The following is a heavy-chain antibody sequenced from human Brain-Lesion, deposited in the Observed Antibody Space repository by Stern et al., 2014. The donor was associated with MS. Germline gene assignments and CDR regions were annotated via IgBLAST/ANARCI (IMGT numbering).Heavy chain of an antibody. CDR1: GLTLSGYA. D-gene: IGHD3-22*01. Sequence: VQLAESGGGVAQPGRSLRLACAPSGLTLSGYAMHWVRQAPGKGLEWVAGTSFDGSKKYYADSVKGRFTISRDKSNNTLYLQVNSLRAEDTAVYYCARENGYYDSSTFPPHFDYWGQGTLVTVSS. CDR3: ARENGYYDSSTFPPHFDY. J-gene: IGHJ4*02. V-gene: IGHV3-30*01. CDR2: TSFDGSKK.